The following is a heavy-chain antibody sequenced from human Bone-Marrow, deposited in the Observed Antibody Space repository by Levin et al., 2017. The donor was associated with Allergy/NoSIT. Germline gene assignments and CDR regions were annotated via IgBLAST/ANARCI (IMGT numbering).Heavy chain of an antibody. CDR2: IKQDGSEK. CDR3: ARGSYYEILTGPPGWFDP. Sequence: GGSLRLSCAASGFTFSSYWMTWVRQAPGKGLEWLANIKQDGSEKYYVDSVKGRFTISRANAKNSLYLQMNSLRAEDTAVYYCARGSYYEILTGPPGWFDPWGQGTLVTVSS. CDR1: GFTFSSYW. D-gene: IGHD3-9*01. J-gene: IGHJ5*02. V-gene: IGHV3-7*01.